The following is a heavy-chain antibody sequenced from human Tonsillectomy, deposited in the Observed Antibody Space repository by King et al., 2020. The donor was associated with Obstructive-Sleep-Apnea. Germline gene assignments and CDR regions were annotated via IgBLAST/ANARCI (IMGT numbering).Heavy chain of an antibody. V-gene: IGHV3-30*18. D-gene: IGHD6-25*01. J-gene: IGHJ4*02. CDR1: GFTFSNFA. CDR3: AKDHGYSGAQYYFDY. CDR2: ISHDENSN. Sequence: VQLVESGGGVVQPERSLRLSCAASGFTFSNFAMHWVRQAPGKGLEGGAGISHDENSNYYEESVKGRFTISRDSSKNTLFLQRNSLRTEDTAVYYCAKDHGYSGAQYYFDYWGQGTLVTVSS.